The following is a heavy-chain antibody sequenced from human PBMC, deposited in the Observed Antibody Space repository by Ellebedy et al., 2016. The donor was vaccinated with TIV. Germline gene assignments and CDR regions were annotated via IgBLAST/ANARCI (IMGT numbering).Heavy chain of an antibody. Sequence: PGGSLRLSCAASGLTFSSYWMHWVRQAPGKGLVWVSRVNSDGSSTTYADSVKGRFTISRDNAKHTLYLQMNSLRGEDTAVYYCVSSSPVIDYWGQGTLVTVSS. CDR2: VNSDGSST. CDR3: VSSSPVIDY. CDR1: GLTFSSYW. D-gene: IGHD6-13*01. V-gene: IGHV3-74*01. J-gene: IGHJ4*02.